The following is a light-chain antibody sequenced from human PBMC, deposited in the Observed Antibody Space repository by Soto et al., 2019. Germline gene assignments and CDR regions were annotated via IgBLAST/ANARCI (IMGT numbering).Light chain of an antibody. CDR2: DVS. J-gene: IGKJ4*01. CDR3: QQRMSWPLT. V-gene: IGKV3-11*01. CDR1: KNIGRC. Sequence: EIVLTQSPATLSLSPGERATLSSRASKNIGRCLAWYQQTPGQVPRLLIYDVSDRATGIPARFSGSGSGTDFTLTISSLEPEDFAVYFCQQRMSWPLTFGGGTKVESK.